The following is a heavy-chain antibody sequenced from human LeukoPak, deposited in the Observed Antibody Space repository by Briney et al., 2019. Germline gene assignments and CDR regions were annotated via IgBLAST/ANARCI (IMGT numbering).Heavy chain of an antibody. J-gene: IGHJ4*02. CDR3: ARDSVHGYYDSSGYSTHFDY. CDR1: GFTFSSYW. V-gene: IGHV3-7*01. Sequence: GGSLRLSCAASGFTFSSYWMSWVRQAPGKGLEWVANIKQDASEKYYVDSVKGRFTISRDNAKNSLYLQMNSLRAEDTAVYYCARDSVHGYYDSSGYSTHFDYWGQGTLVTVSS. D-gene: IGHD3-22*01. CDR2: IKQDASEK.